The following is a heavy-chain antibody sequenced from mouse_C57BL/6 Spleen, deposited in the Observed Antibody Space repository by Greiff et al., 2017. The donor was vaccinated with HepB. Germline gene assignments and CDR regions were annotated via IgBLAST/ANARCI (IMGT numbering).Heavy chain of an antibody. CDR2: IYPGDGDT. J-gene: IGHJ2*01. Sequence: VHLVESGAELVKPGASVKISCKASGYAFSSYWMNWVKQRPGKGLEWIGQIYPGDGDTNYNGKFKGKATLTADKSSSTAYMQLSSLTSEDSAVYFCARHGSSYPFDYWGQGTTLTVSS. CDR3: ARHGSSYPFDY. D-gene: IGHD1-1*01. V-gene: IGHV1-80*01. CDR1: GYAFSSYW.